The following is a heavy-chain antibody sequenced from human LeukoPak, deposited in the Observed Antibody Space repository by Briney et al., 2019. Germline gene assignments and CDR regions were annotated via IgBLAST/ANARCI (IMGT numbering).Heavy chain of an antibody. CDR1: GYSFTSYW. CDR2: IYPGDSDT. Sequence: GESLKISCKGSGYSFTSYWIGWVRQMPGKGLEWMGIIYPGDSDTRHSPSFQGQVTISADKSISTAYLQWSSLKASDTAMYYCARNIHCSSTSCPIDYWGQGTLVTVSS. J-gene: IGHJ4*02. CDR3: ARNIHCSSTSCPIDY. D-gene: IGHD2-2*01. V-gene: IGHV5-51*01.